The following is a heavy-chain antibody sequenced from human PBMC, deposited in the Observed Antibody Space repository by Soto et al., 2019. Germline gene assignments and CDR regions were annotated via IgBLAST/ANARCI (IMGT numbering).Heavy chain of an antibody. CDR2: IIPIFGTA. J-gene: IGHJ6*02. CDR3: ARQASGYYPPYYYGTDV. D-gene: IGHD3-3*01. CDR1: GGTFSSYA. V-gene: IGHV1-69*13. Sequence: ASVKVSGKASGGTFSSYAMSWVRQAPGQGLEWMGGIIPIFGTANYAQKFQGRVTITADESTSPAYMELSSLRSEDTAVYYCARQASGYYPPYYYGTDVWGQGTTVTVSS.